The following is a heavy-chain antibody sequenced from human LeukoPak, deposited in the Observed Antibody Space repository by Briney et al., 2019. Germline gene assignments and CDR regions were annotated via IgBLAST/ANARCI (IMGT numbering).Heavy chain of an antibody. CDR2: ISAYNGNT. J-gene: IGHJ6*02. V-gene: IGHV1-18*01. Sequence: ASVTVSCTASGYTFTIYGISWERQAPGQGLEWMGWISAYNGNTNYAQKLQGRVTMTTDTSTNTAYMELRSLRSDDTAVYYCVRDGYGDGTYYYYGMDVWGQGTTVTVSS. D-gene: IGHD6-13*01. CDR3: VRDGYGDGTYYYYGMDV. CDR1: GYTFTIYG.